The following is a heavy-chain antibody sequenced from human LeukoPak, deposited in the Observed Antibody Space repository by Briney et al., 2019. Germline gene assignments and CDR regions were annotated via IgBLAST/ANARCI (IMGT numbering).Heavy chain of an antibody. CDR2: IYHSGST. CDR1: GGFISRRNW. D-gene: IGHD6-13*01. V-gene: IGHV4-4*02. CDR3: ARDMPSIAAAGTPGFGP. J-gene: IGHJ5*02. Sequence: PSETLSLTCAVCGGFISRRNWWGRVRQPPGKGLKWIGEIYHSGSTNYNPSLKSRVTISVDKSKKQFSLKLSSVTAADTAVYYCARDMPSIAAAGTPGFGPWGQGTLVTVSS.